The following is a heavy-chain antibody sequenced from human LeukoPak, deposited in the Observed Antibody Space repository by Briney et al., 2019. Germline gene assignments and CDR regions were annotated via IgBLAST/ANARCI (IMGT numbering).Heavy chain of an antibody. CDR1: GFTFSSYA. D-gene: IGHD2/OR15-2a*01. Sequence: GGSLRLSCAASGFTFSSYAMSWVRQAPGKGLEWVSSVIGSGFTTHYADSVKGRFTISRDNSKNTLYLQMNSLRAEDTAVYYCAKGKGNSYFDYWGQGTLVTVSS. CDR3: AKGKGNSYFDY. J-gene: IGHJ4*02. CDR2: VIGSGFTT. V-gene: IGHV3-23*01.